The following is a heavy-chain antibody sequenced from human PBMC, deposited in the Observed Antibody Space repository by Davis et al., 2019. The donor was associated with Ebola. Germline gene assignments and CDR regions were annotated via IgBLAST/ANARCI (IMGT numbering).Heavy chain of an antibody. Sequence: GGSLRLSCAASGFTFSSYAMSWVRQAPGKGLEWVAVMSYDGSNKYYADSVKGRFTISRDNSKNTLYLQMNNVRTEDTAVYHCARDLGQRRAPLDYWGQGTPVTVSS. CDR3: ARDLGQRRAPLDY. J-gene: IGHJ4*02. CDR2: MSYDGSNK. D-gene: IGHD3-16*01. V-gene: IGHV3-30*03. CDR1: GFTFSSYA.